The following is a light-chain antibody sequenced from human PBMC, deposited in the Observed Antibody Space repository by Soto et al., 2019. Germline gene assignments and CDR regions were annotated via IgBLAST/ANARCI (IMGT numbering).Light chain of an antibody. V-gene: IGKV1-33*01. Sequence: DIQMTQSPSSLSASVGDRVTIACQASQDISNYLHWYQQKPGKAPKLLIYDASNLETGVPPRFSGSGAGTDFTFTISSLQPEDIATYYCQQYDNFPHAIKFGQGTRLEIK. CDR3: QQYDNFPHAIK. CDR1: QDISNY. J-gene: IGKJ5*01. CDR2: DAS.